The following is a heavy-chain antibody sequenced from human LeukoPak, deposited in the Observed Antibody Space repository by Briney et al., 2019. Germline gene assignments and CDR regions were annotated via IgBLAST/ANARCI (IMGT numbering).Heavy chain of an antibody. D-gene: IGHD3-3*01. CDR3: AKLPYYDFWSGYSGFCFDY. V-gene: IGHV3-23*01. Sequence: GGSLRLSCAAPGFTFSSYAMSWVRQAPGKGLEWVSAISGSGGSTYYADSVKGRFTISRGNSKNTLYLQMNSLRAEDTAVYYCAKLPYYDFWSGYSGFCFDYWGQGTLVTVSS. CDR2: ISGSGGST. J-gene: IGHJ4*02. CDR1: GFTFSSYA.